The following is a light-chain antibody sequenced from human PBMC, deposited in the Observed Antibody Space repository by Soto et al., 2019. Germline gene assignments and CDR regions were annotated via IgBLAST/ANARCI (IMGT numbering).Light chain of an antibody. Sequence: QSALTQPASVSGSPGQSITISCTGTSSDVGGYDYVSWYQQHPGKAPKFMIYEVNNRPSGVPDRFSGSKSGNTASLTISGLQAEDEAEYYCSSFTSSSTYVFGTGTKLTVL. V-gene: IGLV2-14*01. J-gene: IGLJ1*01. CDR3: SSFTSSSTYV. CDR1: SSDVGGYDY. CDR2: EVN.